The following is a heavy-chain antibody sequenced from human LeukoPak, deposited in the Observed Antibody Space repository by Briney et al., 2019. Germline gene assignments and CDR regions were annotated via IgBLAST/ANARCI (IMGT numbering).Heavy chain of an antibody. CDR3: ARRPMVRGVTPSAYYYYMDV. CDR2: ISAYNGNT. V-gene: IGHV1-18*01. D-gene: IGHD3-10*01. Sequence: ASVKVSCKASGYTFTSYGISWVRQAPGQGLEWMGWISAYNGNTNYAQKLQGRVTLTTDTSTSTAYMELSSLRSEDTAVYYCARRPMVRGVTPSAYYYYMDVWGKGTTVTISS. J-gene: IGHJ6*03. CDR1: GYTFTSYG.